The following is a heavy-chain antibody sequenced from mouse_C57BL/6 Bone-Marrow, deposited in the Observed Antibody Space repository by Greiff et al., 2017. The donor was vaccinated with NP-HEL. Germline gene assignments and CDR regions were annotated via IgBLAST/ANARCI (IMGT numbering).Heavy chain of an antibody. CDR2: IYPRSGNT. J-gene: IGHJ4*01. Sequence: VQRVESGAELARPGASVKLSCKASGYTFTSYGISWVKQRTGQGLEWIGEIYPRSGNTYYNEKFKGKATLTADKSSSTAYMELRSLTSEDSAVYFCAIYYDYDEDYAMDYWGQGTSVTVSS. D-gene: IGHD2-4*01. CDR3: AIYYDYDEDYAMDY. V-gene: IGHV1-81*01. CDR1: GYTFTSYG.